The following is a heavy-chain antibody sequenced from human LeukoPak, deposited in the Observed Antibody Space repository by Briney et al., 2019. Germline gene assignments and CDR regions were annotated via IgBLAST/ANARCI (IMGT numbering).Heavy chain of an antibody. J-gene: IGHJ4*02. CDR1: GFTFSSYS. CDR2: IGSSGDSI. V-gene: IGHV3-48*02. CDR3: AGDTDYAFDY. Sequence: GGSLRLSCAASGFTFSSYSMNWVRQAPGKGLEWVSYIGSSGDSISYPDSVRGRFTISRDNAKNTLYPHMNSLRDEDTAVYYCAGDTDYAFDYWGQGTLVTVSS. D-gene: IGHD3-16*01.